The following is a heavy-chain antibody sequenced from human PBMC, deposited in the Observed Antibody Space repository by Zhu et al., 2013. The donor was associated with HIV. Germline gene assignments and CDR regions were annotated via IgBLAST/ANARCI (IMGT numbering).Heavy chain of an antibody. Sequence: GAEVKKPGASVKVSCKASGYTFTGYYMHWVRQAPGQGLEWMGWINPNSGGTNYAQKFQGRVTMTRDTSISTAYMELSRLRSDDTAVYYCAREWVTGTTWYYYYYMDVWGKGPRSPSP. CDR2: INPNSGGT. D-gene: IGHD1-7*01. CDR1: GYTFTGYY. V-gene: IGHV1-2*02. CDR3: AREWVTGTTWYYYYYMDV. J-gene: IGHJ6*03.